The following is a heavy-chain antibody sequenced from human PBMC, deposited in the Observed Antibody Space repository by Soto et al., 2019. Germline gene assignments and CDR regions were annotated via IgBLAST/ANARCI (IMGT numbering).Heavy chain of an antibody. J-gene: IGHJ6*03. D-gene: IGHD3-3*01. CDR3: ARDRPSNLDNYDFWSGYSLDYMDV. V-gene: IGHV3-48*01. CDR2: ISSSSSTI. CDR1: GFTFSSYS. Sequence: AGGSLRLSCAASGFTFSSYSMNWVRQAPGKGLEWVSYISSSSSTIYYADSVKGRFTISRDNAKNSLYLQMNSLRAEDTAVYYCARDRPSNLDNYDFWSGYSLDYMDVWGKGTTVTGSS.